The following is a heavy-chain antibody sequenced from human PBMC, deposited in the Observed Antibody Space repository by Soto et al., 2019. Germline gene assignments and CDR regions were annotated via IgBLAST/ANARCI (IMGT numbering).Heavy chain of an antibody. D-gene: IGHD3-3*01. V-gene: IGHV4-31*03. CDR2: ISYSGST. CDR1: GASISSGGHY. Sequence: PSETLSLTCTVSGASISSGGHYWSWIRQHPGKGLQWIGYISYSGSTFYNPSLKSRVSISIDTSKNQFSLKLSSVTAADTAVYYCARVALEKFWSGPTYGSYLDYWGQGTLVTVPQ. J-gene: IGHJ4*02. CDR3: ARVALEKFWSGPTYGSYLDY.